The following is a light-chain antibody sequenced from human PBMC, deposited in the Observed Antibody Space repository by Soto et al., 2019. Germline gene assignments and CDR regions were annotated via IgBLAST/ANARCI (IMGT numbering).Light chain of an antibody. CDR2: DVS. V-gene: IGKV1-33*01. Sequence: DIQMTQSPSSLSASVGDRVSITCQASHHVNKYLTWYQQKPGKAPNLLIYDVSKLKTGVASRFSGSGSGTQFTLTITNLPPEDFATYYCQHHDVAPYTFGQGTRLDIK. J-gene: IGKJ2*01. CDR1: HHVNKY. CDR3: QHHDVAPYT.